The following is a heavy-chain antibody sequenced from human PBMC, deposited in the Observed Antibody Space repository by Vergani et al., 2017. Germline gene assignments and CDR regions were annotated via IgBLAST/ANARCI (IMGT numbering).Heavy chain of an antibody. D-gene: IGHD6-19*01. V-gene: IGHV3-21*01. J-gene: IGHJ6*02. Sequence: EVQLVESGGGLVKPGGSLRLSCAASGFTFSSYSMNWVRQAPGKGLEWVSSISSSSSYIYYADSVKGRFTISRDNAKNSLYLQMNSLRSEGTAVYYSAGGIAVAGTNYYYYYGMDVWGQGTTVTVSS. CDR1: GFTFSSYS. CDR3: AGGIAVAGTNYYYYYGMDV. CDR2: ISSSSSYI.